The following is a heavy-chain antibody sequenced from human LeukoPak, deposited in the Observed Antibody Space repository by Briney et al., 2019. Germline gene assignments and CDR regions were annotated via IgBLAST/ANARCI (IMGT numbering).Heavy chain of an antibody. D-gene: IGHD3-10*01. J-gene: IGHJ4*02. CDR3: ARESPMVRGVYYFDY. Sequence: PGGSLRLSCAASGFTFSSYAMHWVRQAPGKGLEWVAVISYDGSNKYYADSVKGRFTISRDNSKNTLYLQMNSLRAEDTAVYYCARESPMVRGVYYFDYWGQGTLVTVSS. CDR1: GFTFSSYA. CDR2: ISYDGSNK. V-gene: IGHV3-30*04.